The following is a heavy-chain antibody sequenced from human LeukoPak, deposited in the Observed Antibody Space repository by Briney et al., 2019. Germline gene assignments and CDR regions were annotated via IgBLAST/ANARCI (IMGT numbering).Heavy chain of an antibody. Sequence: SGGSLRLSCAASGFTFDDYGMSWVRQAPGKGLEWVSGINWKVGRTGYADAVKGRCTISRDRANKSLYLQMNRLRVEDNDLYYFAREYYCSGSYYNVGYWGQGTMVTVPS. J-gene: IGHJ4*02. CDR3: AREYYCSGSYYNVGY. CDR1: GFTFDDYG. D-gene: IGHD3-10*01. V-gene: IGHV3-20*04. CDR2: INWKVGRT.